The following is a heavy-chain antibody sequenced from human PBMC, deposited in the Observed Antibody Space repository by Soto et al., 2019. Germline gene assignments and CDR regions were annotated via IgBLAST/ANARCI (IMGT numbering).Heavy chain of an antibody. CDR2: ISGSGGST. J-gene: IGHJ6*02. Sequence: VGSLRLSCAASGFTFSSYAMSWVRQAPGKGLEWVSAISGSGGSTYYADSVKGRFTISRDNSKNTLYLQMNSLRAEDTAVYYCAKSGGWNYVYYGMDVWGQGTTVTVSS. V-gene: IGHV3-23*01. D-gene: IGHD6-19*01. CDR1: GFTFSSYA. CDR3: AKSGGWNYVYYGMDV.